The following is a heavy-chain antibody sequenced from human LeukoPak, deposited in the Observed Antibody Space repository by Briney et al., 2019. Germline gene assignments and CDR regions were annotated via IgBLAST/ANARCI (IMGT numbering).Heavy chain of an antibody. Sequence: GGSLRLSCTASGFTFSSYEMNWVRQAPGKGLEWVSHISSSGRTMYYADSVKGRFTISRDNAKNSLYLQMNSLTAEDTAVYYCATRPDYSFSVAYWGQGTLVTVSS. CDR1: GFTFSSYE. J-gene: IGHJ4*02. V-gene: IGHV3-48*03. CDR2: ISSSGRTM. CDR3: ATRPDYSFSVAY. D-gene: IGHD4-11*01.